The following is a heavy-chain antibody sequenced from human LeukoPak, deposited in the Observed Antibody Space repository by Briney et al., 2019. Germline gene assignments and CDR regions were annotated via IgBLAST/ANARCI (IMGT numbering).Heavy chain of an antibody. J-gene: IGHJ3*02. Sequence: PGGSLSLSCAASGCTFSSYSMNWVRQAPGKGLEWVSSISSSSSYIYYADSVNGRFTIFGENAKHSLYLQMNSPRAEDTAVYYCARGGDYYDSSGDAFDIWGQGTMVTVSS. CDR2: ISSSSSYI. CDR1: GCTFSSYS. D-gene: IGHD3-22*01. V-gene: IGHV3-21*01. CDR3: ARGGDYYDSSGDAFDI.